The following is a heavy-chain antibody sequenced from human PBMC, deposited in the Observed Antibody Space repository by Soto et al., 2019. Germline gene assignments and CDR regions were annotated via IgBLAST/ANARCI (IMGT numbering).Heavy chain of an antibody. Sequence: GGSLRLSCTASGFTFGDYAMSWFRQAPGKGLGWVGFIRSKPYDGTTEYAASAKGRFTISRDDSKSIAYLQMNSLKTEDTAVYYCAKDLFSMVRGASYYSYGMDVWGQGTTVTSP. CDR3: AKDLFSMVRGASYYSYGMDV. J-gene: IGHJ6*02. CDR1: GFTFGDYA. D-gene: IGHD3-10*01. CDR2: IRSKPYDGTT. V-gene: IGHV3-49*03.